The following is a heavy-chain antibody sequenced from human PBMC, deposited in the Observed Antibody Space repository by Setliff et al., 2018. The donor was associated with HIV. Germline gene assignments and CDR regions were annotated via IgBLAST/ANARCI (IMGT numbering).Heavy chain of an antibody. V-gene: IGHV4-39*07. D-gene: IGHD3-16*01. CDR3: ARGGAVSADFDS. J-gene: IGHJ5*01. CDR2: IYYDGRT. Sequence: NLSETLSLTCTVSGGSIRTGAYYWGWIRQPPGKGLEWIGSIYYDGRTFYKPSLKSRLTISVDTSKNQFSLSLNSVTAADTAVYFCARGGAVSADFDSWGQGTLVTVSS. CDR1: GGSIRTGAYY.